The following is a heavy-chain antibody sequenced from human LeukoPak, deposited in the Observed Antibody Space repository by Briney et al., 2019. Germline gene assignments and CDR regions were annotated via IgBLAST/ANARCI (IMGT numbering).Heavy chain of an antibody. J-gene: IGHJ5*02. Sequence: GGSLRLSCAASGFTFSSYSMNWVRQAPGKGLEWVSSISSSSSYIYYADSVKGRFTISRDNAKNSLYLQMNSLRAEDTAVYYCAKEYDLDWFDPWGQGTLVTVSS. V-gene: IGHV3-21*04. CDR3: AKEYDLDWFDP. CDR1: GFTFSSYS. CDR2: ISSSSSYI. D-gene: IGHD3-3*01.